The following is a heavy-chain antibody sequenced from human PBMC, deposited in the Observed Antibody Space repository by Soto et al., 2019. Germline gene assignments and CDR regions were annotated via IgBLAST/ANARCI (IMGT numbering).Heavy chain of an antibody. CDR2: IIPIFGTA. CDR3: ARVNSSGWSYYYYGMDV. CDR1: GGTFSRYA. J-gene: IGHJ6*02. V-gene: IGHV1-69*01. Sequence: QVQLVQSGAEVKKPGSSVKVSCKASGGTFSRYAISWVRQAPGQGLEWMGGIIPIFGTANYAQKFQGRVTITADESTSTAYMEMGSLRAEDMAVNYWARVNSSGWSYYYYGMDVWGQGTTVIVSS. D-gene: IGHD6-19*01.